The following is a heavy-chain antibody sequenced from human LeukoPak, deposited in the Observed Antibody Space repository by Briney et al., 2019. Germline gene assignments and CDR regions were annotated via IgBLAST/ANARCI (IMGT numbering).Heavy chain of an antibody. J-gene: IGHJ3*02. D-gene: IGHD2-2*02. Sequence: GGSLRLSCAASGFTFSGSAMHWVRQASGKGLEWVGRIRSKANSYATAYAASVKGRFTISRDDSKNTAYLQMNSLRAEDTAVYYCARDRVLPAAIHFDIWGQGTMVTVSS. CDR2: IRSKANSYAT. CDR3: ARDRVLPAAIHFDI. CDR1: GFTFSGSA. V-gene: IGHV3-73*01.